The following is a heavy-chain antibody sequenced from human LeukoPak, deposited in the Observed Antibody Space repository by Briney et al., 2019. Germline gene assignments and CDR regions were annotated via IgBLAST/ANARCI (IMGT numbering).Heavy chain of an antibody. Sequence: ASVKDSCKASGYTFTGYYMHWVRQAPGQGLEWMGWINPNSGGTNYAQKFQGRVTMTRDTSISTAYMELRRLRSDDTAVYYCARDRYSSSGGSVGDYWGQGTLVTVSS. D-gene: IGHD6-6*01. J-gene: IGHJ4*02. CDR1: GYTFTGYY. CDR3: ARDRYSSSGGSVGDY. V-gene: IGHV1-2*02. CDR2: INPNSGGT.